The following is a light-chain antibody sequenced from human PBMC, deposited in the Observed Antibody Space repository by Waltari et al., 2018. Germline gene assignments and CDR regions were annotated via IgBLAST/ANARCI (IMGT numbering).Light chain of an antibody. CDR2: DTS. V-gene: IGKV3-11*01. J-gene: IGKJ4*01. CDR1: ESVFNY. Sequence: EIVLTQSPVTLSLSAGARAPLSCRASESVFNYLAWYQQKPGQAPRLLIYDTSKRATGIPARFSGSGYGTDFTLTITNLEAEDFALYYCQQGSILPLTFGGGTKVEIK. CDR3: QQGSILPLT.